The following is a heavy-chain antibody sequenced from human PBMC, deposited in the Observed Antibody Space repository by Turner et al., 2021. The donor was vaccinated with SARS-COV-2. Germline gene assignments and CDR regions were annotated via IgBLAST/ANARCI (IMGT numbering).Heavy chain of an antibody. CDR1: GGSISSSSYY. CDR3: ARVKSTVTTYYYYYMDV. Sequence: QLQLQESGPRLVKPSETLSLTCSVSGGSISSSSYYWGWIRQPPGKGPEWIGSVYYRGNTYYNPSLESRVTISVDTSNNQFSLKLNSVTAADTAVYYCARVKSTVTTYYYYYMDVWGKGTTVTVSS. CDR2: VYYRGNT. J-gene: IGHJ6*03. V-gene: IGHV4-39*01. D-gene: IGHD4-4*01.